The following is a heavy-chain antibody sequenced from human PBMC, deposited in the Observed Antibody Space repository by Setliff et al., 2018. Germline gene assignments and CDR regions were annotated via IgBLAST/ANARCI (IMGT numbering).Heavy chain of an antibody. D-gene: IGHD1-20*01. J-gene: IGHJ4*02. CDR2: IIPILGIA. Sequence: ASVKVSCKASGGTFSSYAISWVRQAPGQGLEWMGGIIPILGIANYAQKFQGRVTITADKSTSTAYMELSSLRSEDTAVYYCARGIIGITGTTVLDYWGQGTLVTVSS. CDR1: GGTFSSYA. V-gene: IGHV1-69*10. CDR3: ARGIIGITGTTVLDY.